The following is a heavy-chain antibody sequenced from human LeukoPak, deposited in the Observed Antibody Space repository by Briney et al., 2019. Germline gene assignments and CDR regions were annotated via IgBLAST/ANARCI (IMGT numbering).Heavy chain of an antibody. Sequence: SETLSLTCTVSGGSFSNNYWNWIRQPPGKGLEWIGNIFYGGSTNYNPSVKSRVTISLDASKSQFSLKLKSVTAADTAIYYCARDRLLSGYPDPYYYGLDVWGQGTTVTVSS. CDR2: IFYGGST. CDR1: GGSFSNNY. D-gene: IGHD3-3*01. CDR3: ARDRLLSGYPDPYYYGLDV. J-gene: IGHJ6*02. V-gene: IGHV4-59*01.